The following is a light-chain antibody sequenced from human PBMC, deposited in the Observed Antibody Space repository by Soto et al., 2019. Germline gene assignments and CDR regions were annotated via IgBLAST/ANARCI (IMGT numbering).Light chain of an antibody. V-gene: IGKV3-20*01. J-gene: IGKJ5*01. CDR3: QQYGSSRIT. Sequence: EMVLTQSPGTLSLSPGERATLSCTVSQSVSSSYLAWYQQKPGQAPRLLIYGASSRATGIPDRFSGSGSGTDFTLTISRLEPEDFAVYYCQQYGSSRITFGQGTRLEIK. CDR2: GAS. CDR1: QSVSSSY.